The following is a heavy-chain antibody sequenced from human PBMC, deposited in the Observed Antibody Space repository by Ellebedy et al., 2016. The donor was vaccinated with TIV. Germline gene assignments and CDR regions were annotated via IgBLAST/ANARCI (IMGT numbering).Heavy chain of an antibody. CDR1: GFPFSSYE. D-gene: IGHD3-22*01. CDR3: ARGRAVITTWFDP. J-gene: IGHJ5*02. Sequence: GESLKISCAASGFPFSSYEMHWVRQAPGKGLEWVSYISSSGSIIYYADSVKGRFTISRDNAKNSLYLQMNSLRAEDTAVYYCARGRAVITTWFDPWGQGTLVTVSS. CDR2: ISSSGSII. V-gene: IGHV3-48*03.